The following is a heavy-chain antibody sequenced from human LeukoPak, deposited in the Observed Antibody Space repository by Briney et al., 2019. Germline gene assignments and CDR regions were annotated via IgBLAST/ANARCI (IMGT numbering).Heavy chain of an antibody. V-gene: IGHV3-23*01. D-gene: IGHD3-16*01. CDR3: VKGGEGHTYTPKTGPPT. J-gene: IGHJ5*02. CDR1: ELTFGNMA. CDR2: FVVNTFST. Sequence: GGSLRFSVLAPELTFGNMAWVWFARKPGKGPSGASVFVVNTFSTYYADSLRGRFTISRDNSKSTVYLQMDNLGDDDTAVYYCVKGGEGHTYTPKTGPPTWGQGTLVTVSS.